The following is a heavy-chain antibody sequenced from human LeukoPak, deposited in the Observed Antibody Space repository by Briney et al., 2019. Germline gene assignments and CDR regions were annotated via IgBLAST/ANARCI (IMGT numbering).Heavy chain of an antibody. CDR2: ISGSGGST. CDR3: AKGHRRGGTCYYDY. J-gene: IGHJ4*02. D-gene: IGHD2-15*01. CDR1: GFTFSSYA. Sequence: PGGSLRLSCAASGFTFSSYAMSWVRQAPGKGLEWVSGISGSGGSTYYADSAKGRFTISRDNSKNTLYLQMNSLRAEDTAVYYCAKGHRRGGTCYYDYWGQGTLVTVSS. V-gene: IGHV3-23*01.